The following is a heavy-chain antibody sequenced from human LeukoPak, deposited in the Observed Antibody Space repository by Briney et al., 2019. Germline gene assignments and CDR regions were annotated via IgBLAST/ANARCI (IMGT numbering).Heavy chain of an antibody. CDR2: IYYGGST. D-gene: IGHD2-21*02. CDR1: GGSISSSSYY. Sequence: SETLSLTCTVSGGSISSSSYYWGWIRQPPGKGLEWIGSIYYGGSTYYNPSLKGRVTISVDTSKNQFSLKLTSVTAADTAVYYCARHERYCGGACYSVDYWGQGTLVTVSS. J-gene: IGHJ4*02. V-gene: IGHV4-39*01. CDR3: ARHERYCGGACYSVDY.